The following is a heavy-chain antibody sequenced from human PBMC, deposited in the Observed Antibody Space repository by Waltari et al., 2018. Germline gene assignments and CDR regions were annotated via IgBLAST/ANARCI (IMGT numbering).Heavy chain of an antibody. CDR3: ARAIYDYVWGSYRQAAFDI. J-gene: IGHJ3*02. CDR2: IYYSGST. D-gene: IGHD3-16*02. V-gene: IGHV4-59*01. CDR1: GGSISSYY. Sequence: QVQLQESGPGLVKPSETLSLTCTVSGGSISSYYWSWIRQPPGKGLEWIGYIYYSGSTNYNPHLKSRVTISVDTSKNQFSLKLSSVTAADTAVYYCARAIYDYVWGSYRQAAFDIWGQGTMVTVSS.